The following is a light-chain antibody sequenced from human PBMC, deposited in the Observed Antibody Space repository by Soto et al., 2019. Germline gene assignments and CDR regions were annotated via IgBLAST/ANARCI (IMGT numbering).Light chain of an antibody. Sequence: EIVLTQSPATLSSFPGDRVTLSCGASQYINTRLAWYQHRPGQAPRLLIYQTSTRAAGIPARFSASGTGTDFTLTISDVQPEDFAVYYCHQRQSWPRTFGQGTKVDIK. CDR1: QYINTR. J-gene: IGKJ1*01. CDR3: HQRQSWPRT. CDR2: QTS. V-gene: IGKV3-11*01.